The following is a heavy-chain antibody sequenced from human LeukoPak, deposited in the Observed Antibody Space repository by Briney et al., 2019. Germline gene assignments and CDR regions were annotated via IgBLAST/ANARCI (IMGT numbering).Heavy chain of an antibody. CDR1: GFTFSTYN. V-gene: IGHV3-21*01. D-gene: IGHD2-15*01. CDR3: ARDYCSGGSCYSYYYYYMDV. CDR2: ITTSSDYM. Sequence: GGSLRLSCAASGFTFSTYNMAWVRQAPGKGLEWVSSITTSSDYMYYADSLRGRFTISRDNAKNSLYLQMNSLRAEDTAVYYCARDYCSGGSCYSYYYYYMDVWGKGTTVTVSS. J-gene: IGHJ6*03.